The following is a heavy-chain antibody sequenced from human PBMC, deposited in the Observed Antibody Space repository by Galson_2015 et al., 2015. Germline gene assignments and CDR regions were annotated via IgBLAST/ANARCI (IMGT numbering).Heavy chain of an antibody. CDR3: AKKGDCDFWSGWTPGAFDI. CDR2: ISYDGSNK. CDR1: GFTFSSYG. D-gene: IGHD3-3*01. V-gene: IGHV3-30*18. Sequence: SLRLSCAASGFTFSSYGMHWVRQAPGKGLEWVAVISYDGSNKYYADSVKGRFTISRDNSKNTLYLQMNSLRAEDTAVYYCAKKGDCDFWSGWTPGAFDIWGQGTMVTVSS. J-gene: IGHJ3*02.